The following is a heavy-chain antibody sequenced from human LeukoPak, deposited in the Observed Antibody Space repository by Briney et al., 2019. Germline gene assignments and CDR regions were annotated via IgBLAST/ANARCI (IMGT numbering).Heavy chain of an antibody. D-gene: IGHD2-2*01. CDR3: ARDLLMPFDY. CDR2: IGTNPGAT. Sequence: GGSLRLSCAASGFTFSTYAMNWVRQAPGRGLEWVSTIGTNPGATHYADSVTGRFTISRDNSKNTLYLQMNSLRAEDTALYYCARDLLMPFDYWGQGTLVTVSS. V-gene: IGHV3-23*01. CDR1: GFTFSTYA. J-gene: IGHJ4*02.